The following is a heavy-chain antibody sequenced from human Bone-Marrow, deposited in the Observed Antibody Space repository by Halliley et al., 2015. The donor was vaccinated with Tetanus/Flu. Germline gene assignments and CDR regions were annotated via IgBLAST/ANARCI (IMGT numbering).Heavy chain of an antibody. CDR2: IINSGST. J-gene: IGHJ5*01. Sequence: TLSLTCTVSGASINTYFWSWIRQTPGEGLEWIGNIINSGSTYYKSSLKSRVTISLDTSKNQFSLRLSSVTAADTAVYYCARGF. V-gene: IGHV4-59*06. CDR1: GASINTYF. CDR3: ARGF.